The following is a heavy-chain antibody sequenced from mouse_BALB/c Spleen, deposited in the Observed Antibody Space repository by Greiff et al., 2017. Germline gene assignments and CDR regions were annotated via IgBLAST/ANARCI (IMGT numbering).Heavy chain of an antibody. D-gene: IGHD1-2*01. CDR2: IWAGGST. Sequence: QVQLKESGPGLVAPSQSLSITCTVSGFSLTSYGVHWVRQPPGKGLEWLGVIWAGGSTNYNSALMSRLSISKDNSKSQVFLKMNSLQTDDTAMYYCASGALLRLRPYAMDYWGQGTSVTVSS. CDR1: GFSLTSYG. J-gene: IGHJ4*01. CDR3: ASGALLRLRPYAMDY. V-gene: IGHV2-9*02.